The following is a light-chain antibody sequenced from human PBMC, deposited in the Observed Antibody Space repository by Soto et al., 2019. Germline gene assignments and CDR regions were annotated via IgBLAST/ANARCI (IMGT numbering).Light chain of an antibody. Sequence: DIQMTQSPSSLSASVGDRVTITCRASQSISSYLNWYQQKPGKAPKLLIYAASSLQSGVPSRFSGRGPGTDFTRPMLSLQPEDFARYACHQSYRTPRRFGQGTKVEIK. CDR3: HQSYRTPRR. V-gene: IGKV1-39*01. CDR1: QSISSY. J-gene: IGKJ1*01. CDR2: AAS.